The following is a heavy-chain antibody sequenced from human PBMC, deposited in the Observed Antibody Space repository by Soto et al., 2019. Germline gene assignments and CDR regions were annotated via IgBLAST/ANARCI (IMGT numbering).Heavy chain of an antibody. J-gene: IGHJ4*02. CDR3: ARQGGSYSSVYFPFDY. D-gene: IGHD3-22*01. Sequence: IRQPPGEGLEWIADISYSGSTNYNPSLKSRVTISLDTSKTHFSLRLSSVTAADTAVYFCARQGGSYSSVYFPFDYWGQGTLVTVSS. V-gene: IGHV4-59*08. CDR2: ISYSGST.